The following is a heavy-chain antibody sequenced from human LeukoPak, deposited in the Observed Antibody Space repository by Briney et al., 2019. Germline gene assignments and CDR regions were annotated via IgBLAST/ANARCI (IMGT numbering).Heavy chain of an antibody. J-gene: IGHJ6*02. CDR2: ISYGGSNK. CDR3: ARDIGVGATFYYYGMDV. D-gene: IGHD1-26*01. CDR1: GFTFSSYA. V-gene: IGHV3-30-3*01. Sequence: PGGSLRLSCAASGFTFSSYAMHWVRQAPGKGLEWVAVISYGGSNKYYADSVKGRFTISRDNSKNTLYLQMNSLRAEDTAVYYCARDIGVGATFYYYGMDVWGQGTTVTVSS.